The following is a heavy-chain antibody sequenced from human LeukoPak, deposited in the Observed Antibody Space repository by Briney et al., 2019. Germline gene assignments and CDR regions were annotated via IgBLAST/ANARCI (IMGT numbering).Heavy chain of an antibody. V-gene: IGHV1-46*01. CDR3: ARQRWLQLGYFDY. J-gene: IGHJ4*02. CDR1: GYTFTSYY. Sequence: ASVKVSCKASGYTFTSYYMHWVRQAPGQGLEWMGIINPSGGSTSYAQKFQGRVTMTRDMSTSTVYMELSSLGSEDTAVYYCARQRWLQLGYFDYWGQGTLVTVSS. CDR2: INPSGGST. D-gene: IGHD5-24*01.